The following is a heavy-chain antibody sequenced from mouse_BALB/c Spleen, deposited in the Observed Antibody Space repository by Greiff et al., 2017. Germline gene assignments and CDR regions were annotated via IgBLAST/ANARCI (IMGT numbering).Heavy chain of an antibody. CDR1: GYNFTSYW. CDR3: ARRYEFDY. CDR2: IYPGSGST. J-gene: IGHJ2*01. Sequence: QVQLQQPGAELVKPGTSVKLSCKASGYNFTSYWINWVKLRPGQGLEWIGDIYPGSGSTNYNGKFKSKATLTVDTSSSTAYMQLSSLASEDSALYYCARRYEFDYWGQGTTLTVSS. V-gene: IGHV1-55*01. D-gene: IGHD2-3*01.